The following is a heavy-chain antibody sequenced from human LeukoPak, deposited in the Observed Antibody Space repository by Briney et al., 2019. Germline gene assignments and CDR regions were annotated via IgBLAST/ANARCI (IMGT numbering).Heavy chain of an antibody. D-gene: IGHD5-12*01. Sequence: SETLSLTCAVYGGSFSGYYWSWIRQPPGKGLEWIGEIDHSGSTNYNPSLKSRVTISVDTSKNQFSLKLSSVTAADTAVYYCARGDNSGYVYWGQGTLVTVSS. CDR2: IDHSGST. CDR1: GGSFSGYY. CDR3: ARGDNSGYVY. V-gene: IGHV4-34*01. J-gene: IGHJ4*02.